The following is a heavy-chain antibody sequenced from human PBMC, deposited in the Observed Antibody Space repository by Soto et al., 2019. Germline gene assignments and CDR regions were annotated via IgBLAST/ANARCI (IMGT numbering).Heavy chain of an antibody. J-gene: IGHJ3*02. D-gene: IGHD3-10*01. CDR1: GGSISSGGNY. CDR3: ARPYYYGSGSPDDFDI. V-gene: IGHV4-31*03. Sequence: SETLSLTCTVSGGSISSGGNYWNWIRQHPGKGLEWIGYIYYSGNTYYNPSLKSRVTISVDTSKNQFSLKLRSVTAADTAVYYCARPYYYGSGSPDDFDIWGQGTVVTGSS. CDR2: IYYSGNT.